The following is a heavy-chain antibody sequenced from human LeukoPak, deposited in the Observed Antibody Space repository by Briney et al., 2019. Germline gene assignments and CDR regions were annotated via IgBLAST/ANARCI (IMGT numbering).Heavy chain of an antibody. V-gene: IGHV1-2*02. CDR3: VRSGGAAAGMNWFDP. Sequence: GASVKVSCKASGYTFTGYYIHWVRQAPGQGLEWMGWINPYGGDTNYAPKSQGRVTMTRDTAISTTYMELSRLTSDDTAVYFCVRSGGAAAGMNWFDPWGQGTLVTVSS. J-gene: IGHJ5*02. D-gene: IGHD6-13*01. CDR1: GYTFTGYY. CDR2: INPYGGDT.